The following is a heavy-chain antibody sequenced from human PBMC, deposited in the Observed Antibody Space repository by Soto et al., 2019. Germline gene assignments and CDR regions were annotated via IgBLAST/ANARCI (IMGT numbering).Heavy chain of an antibody. J-gene: IGHJ5*02. V-gene: IGHV1-3*01. CDR1: GYTFTSYA. Sequence: QVQLVQSGAEVKKPGASVKVSCKASGYTFTSYAMHWVRQPPEKRLDGMGWINAGNGNTKYSQKFQGRVTITRDTSASTAYMELSSLRSEVTAVYYCAREDEYSSSSADCGFDPWGQGTLVTVSS. CDR3: AREDEYSSSSADCGFDP. CDR2: INAGNGNT. D-gene: IGHD6-6*01.